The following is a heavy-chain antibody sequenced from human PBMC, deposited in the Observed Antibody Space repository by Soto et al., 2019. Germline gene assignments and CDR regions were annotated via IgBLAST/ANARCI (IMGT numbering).Heavy chain of an antibody. CDR2: ISGRDGGT. CDR3: VKAWANRERCDGDCLNY. D-gene: IGHD2-21*02. Sequence: EVQLLESGGGLVQPGGSLRLSCAASGFTFRNYAMTWVRQAPGKGREWVSLISGRDGGTHYADSVKGRFTISRDNSENMLYLQMTSLRAEDTAVYFCVKAWANRERCDGDCLNYWGQGTLFTVSS. CDR1: GFTFRNYA. J-gene: IGHJ4*02. V-gene: IGHV3-23*01.